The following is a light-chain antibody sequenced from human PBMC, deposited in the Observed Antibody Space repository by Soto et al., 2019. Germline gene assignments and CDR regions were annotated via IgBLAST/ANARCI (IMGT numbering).Light chain of an antibody. CDR1: QSVSKY. Sequence: EIVLTQSPATLSLSPGERATLSCRASQSVSKYLAWYQQKPGQAPRLLIHDASTRATGIPARFSGSGSGTDFTLTISSLEPEDFGVYYCQQRSNWPPITFGGGTKVEIK. CDR3: QQRSNWPPIT. V-gene: IGKV3-11*01. CDR2: DAS. J-gene: IGKJ4*01.